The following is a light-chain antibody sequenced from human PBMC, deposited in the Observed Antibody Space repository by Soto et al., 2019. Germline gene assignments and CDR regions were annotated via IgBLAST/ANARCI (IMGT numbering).Light chain of an antibody. CDR3: QQYNTYPWT. V-gene: IGKV1-5*01. CDR1: QSISRW. CDR2: DAS. J-gene: IGKJ1*01. Sequence: DIQMTQSPATLSASVGDRVTINCRASQSISRWLAWSQQKPGKVPKLLIDDASSLESGVPSRFRGSGSGTEVTLTISSLQPDDFATYYCQQYNTYPWTFGQGTRVEIK.